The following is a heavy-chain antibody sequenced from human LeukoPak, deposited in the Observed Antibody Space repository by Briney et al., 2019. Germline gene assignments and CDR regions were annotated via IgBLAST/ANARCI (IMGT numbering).Heavy chain of an antibody. V-gene: IGHV3-23*01. CDR1: GFTFRDLA. Sequence: GGSLRLSCTASGFTFRDLAMNWVRQAPGKGLEGVSALSASGSITYYADSVKGRFTISRDDSKNMLYLQMSSLRVDDTAVYYCAYLGLSSDWNDVPGRQIDHWGQGMLVSVSS. D-gene: IGHD1-1*01. CDR2: LSASGSIT. J-gene: IGHJ1*01. CDR3: AYLGLSSDWNDVPGRQIDH.